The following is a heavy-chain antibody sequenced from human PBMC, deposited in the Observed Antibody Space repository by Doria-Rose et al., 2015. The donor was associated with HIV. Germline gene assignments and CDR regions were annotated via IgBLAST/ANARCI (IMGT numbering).Heavy chain of an antibody. CDR1: GVSLSSPGMG. V-gene: IGHV2-26*01. CDR3: ARIKSSRWYHKYYFDF. Sequence: QVTLKESGPVLVKPTETLTLTCTVSGVSLSSPGMGVSWIRQPPGKALEWLANIFSDDERSYKTSLRGRLTISRGTSKSQLVLTMPDMDPVDTATYYCARIKSSRWYHKYYFDFWGQGTLVIVSA. D-gene: IGHD6-13*01. J-gene: IGHJ4*02. CDR2: IFSDDER.